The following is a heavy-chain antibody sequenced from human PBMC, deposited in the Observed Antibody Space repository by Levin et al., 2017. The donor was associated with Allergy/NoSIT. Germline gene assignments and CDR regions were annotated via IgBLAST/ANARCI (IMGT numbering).Heavy chain of an antibody. Sequence: SQTLSLTCTVSGGSISSGDYYWSWIRQPPGKGLEWIGYIYYSGSTYYNPSLKSRVTISVDTSKNQFSLKLSSVTAADTAVYYCAREPGGYYYDLGRDRDYWGQGTLVTVSS. D-gene: IGHD3-22*01. CDR2: IYYSGST. CDR1: GGSISSGDYY. V-gene: IGHV4-30-4*01. J-gene: IGHJ4*02. CDR3: AREPGGYYYDLGRDRDY.